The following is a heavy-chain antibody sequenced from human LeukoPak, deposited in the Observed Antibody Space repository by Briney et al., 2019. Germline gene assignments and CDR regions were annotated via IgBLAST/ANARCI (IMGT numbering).Heavy chain of an antibody. J-gene: IGHJ6*03. CDR2: ISGSGGST. CDR3: AKDMGGPLVDYYYYYCMDV. D-gene: IGHD6-13*01. CDR1: GFTFSSYA. Sequence: GGSLRLSCAASGFTFSSYAMSWVRQAPGKGLEWVSAISGSGGSTYYADSVKGRFTISRNNSKNTLYLQMNSLRAEDTAVYYCAKDMGGPLVDYYYYYCMDVWGKGTTVTVSS. V-gene: IGHV3-23*01.